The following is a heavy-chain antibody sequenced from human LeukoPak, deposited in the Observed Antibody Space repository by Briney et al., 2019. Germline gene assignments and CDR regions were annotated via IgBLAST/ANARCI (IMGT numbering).Heavy chain of an antibody. D-gene: IGHD3-22*01. J-gene: IGHJ4*02. Sequence: GESLKISCKGSGYSFTSYWIGWVRQMPGKGLEWMGIIYPGDSDTRYSPSFQGQVTISADKSISTAYPQWSSLKASDTAMYYCARGLSSHSSGYYYFDYWGQGTLVTVSS. CDR1: GYSFTSYW. CDR3: ARGLSSHSSGYYYFDY. CDR2: IYPGDSDT. V-gene: IGHV5-51*01.